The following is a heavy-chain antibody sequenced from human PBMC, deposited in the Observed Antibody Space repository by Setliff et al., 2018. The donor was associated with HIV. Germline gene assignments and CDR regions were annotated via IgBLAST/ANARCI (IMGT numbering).Heavy chain of an antibody. CDR1: GFTFSSYG. Sequence: GESLRLSCAAFGFTFSSYGMSWVRQAPGKGLEWVANIGQDGSEKNYVDSVKGRFTISRDNAKNSMDLQMNSLRAEDTAIYYCARKLRPGHGVDVWGQGTTVTVSS. V-gene: IGHV3-7*01. CDR3: ARKLRPGHGVDV. D-gene: IGHD3-10*01. J-gene: IGHJ6*02. CDR2: IGQDGSEK.